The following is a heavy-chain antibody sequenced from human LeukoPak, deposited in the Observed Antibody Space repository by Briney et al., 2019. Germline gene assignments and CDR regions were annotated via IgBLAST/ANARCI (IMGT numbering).Heavy chain of an antibody. CDR1: GFTFSSYV. CDR2: ISGSGGST. Sequence: SGGSLRLSCAASGFTFSSYVMSWVRQAPGKGLEWVSAISGSGGSTYYADSVKGRFTISRDNAKNSLYLQMNSLRAEDTAVYYCARIRGDYYDSSGYYYYYYGMDVWGQGTTVTVSS. V-gene: IGHV3-23*01. D-gene: IGHD3-22*01. CDR3: ARIRGDYYDSSGYYYYYYGMDV. J-gene: IGHJ6*02.